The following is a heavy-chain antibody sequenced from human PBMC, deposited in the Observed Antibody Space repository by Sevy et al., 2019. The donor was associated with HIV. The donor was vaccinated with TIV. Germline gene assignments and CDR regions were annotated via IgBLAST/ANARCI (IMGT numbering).Heavy chain of an antibody. D-gene: IGHD3-22*01. CDR2: ISGSGGST. CDR1: GFTFSSYA. CDR3: AKDGRITMIVVAYYMDV. Sequence: GESLKISCAASGFTFSSYAMSWVRQAPGKGLEWVSAISGSGGSTYYADSVKARFTISRDNSKNTLYLQMNSLRAEDTAVYYCAKDGRITMIVVAYYMDVWGKGTTVTVSS. V-gene: IGHV3-23*01. J-gene: IGHJ6*03.